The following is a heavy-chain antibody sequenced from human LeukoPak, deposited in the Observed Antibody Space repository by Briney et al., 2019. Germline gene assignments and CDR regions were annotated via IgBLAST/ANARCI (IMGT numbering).Heavy chain of an antibody. CDR2: IDQDGSEK. J-gene: IGHJ4*02. D-gene: IGHD1-26*01. V-gene: IGHV3-7*01. Sequence: PGESLRLSCAASGFTFSDYYMSWVRQAPGKGLEWVANIDQDGSEKNYVDSVKGRFTISRDNAKNSLYLQLNSLRAEDTAVYYCARDQVGIFDYWGQGTLVTVSS. CDR3: ARDQVGIFDY. CDR1: GFTFSDYY.